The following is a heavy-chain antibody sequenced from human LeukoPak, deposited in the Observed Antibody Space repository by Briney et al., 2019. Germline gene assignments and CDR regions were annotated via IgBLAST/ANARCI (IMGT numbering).Heavy chain of an antibody. CDR3: GREGAGGSYLY. CDR1: GGSFSGYY. V-gene: IGHV4-34*01. Sequence: SETLSLTCAVYGGSFSGYYWSWIRQPPGKGLEWIGEINHSGSTNYNPSLKSRVTISVDTSKSQFSLKLSSVTAADTAVYYCGREGAGGSYLYWGQGTLVTVSS. D-gene: IGHD1-26*01. J-gene: IGHJ4*02. CDR2: INHSGST.